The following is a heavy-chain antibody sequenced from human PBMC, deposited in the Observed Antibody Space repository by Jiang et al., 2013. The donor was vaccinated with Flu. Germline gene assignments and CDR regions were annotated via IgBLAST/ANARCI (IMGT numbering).Heavy chain of an antibody. J-gene: IGHJ6*02. CDR3: ARGIGYDSTKYYYYYYGMDV. D-gene: IGHD2-15*01. CDR2: IYYSGST. CDR1: GGSISSSSYY. V-gene: IGHV4-39*01. Sequence: ETLSLTCTVSGGSISSSSYYWGWIRQPPGKGLEWIGSIYYSGSTYYNPSLKSRVTISVDTSKNQFSLKLSSVTAADTAVYYCARGIGYDSTKYYYYYYGMDVWGQGTTVTVSS.